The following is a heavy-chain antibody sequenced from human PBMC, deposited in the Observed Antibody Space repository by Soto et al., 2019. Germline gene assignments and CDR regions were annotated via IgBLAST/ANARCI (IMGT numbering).Heavy chain of an antibody. CDR2: IYHSGST. Sequence: SETLSLTCAVSGGSISSSNWWSWVRQPPGEGREGMGEIYHSGSTNYNPSLKSRVTISVDKSKNQFSLKLSSVPAADTAVYYCASFTDRQQLVHLYYYGMDVWGQGTTVTVSS. J-gene: IGHJ6*02. V-gene: IGHV4-4*02. D-gene: IGHD6-13*01. CDR3: ASFTDRQQLVHLYYYGMDV. CDR1: GGSISSSNW.